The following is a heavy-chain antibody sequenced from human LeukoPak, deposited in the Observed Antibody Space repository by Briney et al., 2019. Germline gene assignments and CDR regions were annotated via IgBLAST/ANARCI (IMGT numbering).Heavy chain of an antibody. CDR1: GGSISSYY. V-gene: IGHV4-59*08. J-gene: IGHJ4*02. Sequence: SETLSLTCTVSGGSISSYYWSWIRQSPGKGLEWIGYIYYSGSTNYNPSLKSRVTISVDTSKNQFSLKLSSVTAADTAVYYCARVYSSGWHYFDYWGQGTLVTVSS. D-gene: IGHD6-19*01. CDR2: IYYSGST. CDR3: ARVYSSGWHYFDY.